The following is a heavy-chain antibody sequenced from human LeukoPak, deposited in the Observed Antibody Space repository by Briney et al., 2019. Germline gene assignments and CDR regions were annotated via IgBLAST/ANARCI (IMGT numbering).Heavy chain of an antibody. V-gene: IGHV1-69*13. CDR3: ARDSGGLDAFDI. D-gene: IGHD3/OR15-3a*01. J-gene: IGHJ3*02. Sequence: SVKVSCKASGGTFSSYAISWVRQAPGQGLEWMGGIIPIFGTANYAQKFQGRVTITADESTSTAYMELSSLRSEDTAVYYCARDSGGLDAFDIWGQGTMVTVSS. CDR2: IIPIFGTA. CDR1: GGTFSSYA.